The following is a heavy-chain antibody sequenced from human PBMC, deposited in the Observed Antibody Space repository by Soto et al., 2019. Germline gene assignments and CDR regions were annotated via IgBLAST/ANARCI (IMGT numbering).Heavy chain of an antibody. CDR3: AKSSVWYPYFDS. D-gene: IGHD6-13*01. Sequence: EAQLLESGGDLVQPGGSLRLSCAASELSFDDSAMSWVRQAPGKGLEWVSSITYTGVSTYYADSVKGRFTISRDNSRDTLFLQMNSLRAEDTAIYYCAKSSVWYPYFDSWGQGTLVTVSS. CDR1: ELSFDDSA. V-gene: IGHV3-23*01. J-gene: IGHJ4*02. CDR2: ITYTGVST.